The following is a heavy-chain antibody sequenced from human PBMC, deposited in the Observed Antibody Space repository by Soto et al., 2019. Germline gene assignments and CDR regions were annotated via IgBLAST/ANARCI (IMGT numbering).Heavy chain of an antibody. CDR2: IDSDGSST. CDR3: ARDYYYYAMGV. V-gene: IGHV3-74*01. CDR1: GFSFSTFW. J-gene: IGHJ6*02. Sequence: PGGSLRLSCAASGFSFSTFWMHWVRQAPGKGLVWVSRIDSDGSSTTYADSVKGRFTISRDNAKNTLYLQINSLRAEDTAVYYCARDYYYYAMGVWGQGTTVTVSS.